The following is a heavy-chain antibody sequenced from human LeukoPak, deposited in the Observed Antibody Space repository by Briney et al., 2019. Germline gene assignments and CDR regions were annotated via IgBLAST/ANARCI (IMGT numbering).Heavy chain of an antibody. D-gene: IGHD2-15*01. CDR1: GYTFTGYY. V-gene: IGHV1-2*04. Sequence: ASVKVSCKASGYTFTGYYMHWVRQAPGQGLEWMGWINPNSGGTNYAQKFQGWVTMTRDTSISTAYMELSRLRSDDTAVYYGARACSGGSCTYGMDVWGQGTTVTVSS. J-gene: IGHJ6*02. CDR2: INPNSGGT. CDR3: ARACSGGSCTYGMDV.